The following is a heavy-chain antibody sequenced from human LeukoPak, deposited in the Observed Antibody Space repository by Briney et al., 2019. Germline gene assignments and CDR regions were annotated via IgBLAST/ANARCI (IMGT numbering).Heavy chain of an antibody. D-gene: IGHD1-1*01. J-gene: IGHJ4*02. V-gene: IGHV3-7*03. CDR3: AKKGLRTTGTTIFDY. Sequence: GGSLRLSCAASGFTFSSYWMSWVRQAPGKGLEWVANIKQDGSEKYYVDSVKGRFTISRDNAKNSLYLQMNSLRAEDTAVYYCAKKGLRTTGTTIFDYWGQGTLVTVSS. CDR2: IKQDGSEK. CDR1: GFTFSSYW.